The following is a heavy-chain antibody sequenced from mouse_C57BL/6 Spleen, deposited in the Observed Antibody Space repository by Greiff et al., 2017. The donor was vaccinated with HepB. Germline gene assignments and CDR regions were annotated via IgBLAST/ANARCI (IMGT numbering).Heavy chain of an antibody. D-gene: IGHD1-1*01. V-gene: IGHV1-82*01. CDR1: GYAFSSSW. CDR2: IYPGDGDT. Sequence: QVQLKQSGPELVKPGASVKISCKASGYAFSSSWMNWVKQRPGKGLEWIGRIYPGDGDTNYNGKFKGKATLTADKSSSTAYMQLSSLTSEDSAVYFCARRITTVPRFDYWGQGTTLTVSS. J-gene: IGHJ2*01. CDR3: ARRITTVPRFDY.